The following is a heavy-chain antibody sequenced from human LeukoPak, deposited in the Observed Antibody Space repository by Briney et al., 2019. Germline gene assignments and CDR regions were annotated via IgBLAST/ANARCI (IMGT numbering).Heavy chain of an antibody. V-gene: IGHV4-34*01. CDR2: INHSGST. CDR1: GGSFSGYY. J-gene: IGHJ4*02. CDR3: ERGPNYYDFLG. Sequence: SETLSLTCAVCGGSFSGYYWSWIRQPPGKGLEWIGEINHSGSTNYNPSLKSRVTISVDTSKNQFSLKLSSVTAADTAVYYCERGPNYYDFLGWGQGTLVTVSS. D-gene: IGHD3-3*01.